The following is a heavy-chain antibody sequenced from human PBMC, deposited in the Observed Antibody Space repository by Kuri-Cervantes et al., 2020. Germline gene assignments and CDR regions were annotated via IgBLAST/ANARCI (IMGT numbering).Heavy chain of an antibody. V-gene: IGHV3-30-3*01. CDR2: ISYDGNYK. CDR3: ARDRKSGGRTSCYFDY. CDR1: GFTFNNYA. Sequence: GESLKISCAASGFTFNNYAIHWVRQAPGKGLEWVAVISYDGNYKYYADSVKGRFTISRDNSKNTLDLQMNSLRAEDTAIYYCARDRKSGGRTSCYFDYWGQGTLVTVSS. J-gene: IGHJ4*02. D-gene: IGHD2-8*01.